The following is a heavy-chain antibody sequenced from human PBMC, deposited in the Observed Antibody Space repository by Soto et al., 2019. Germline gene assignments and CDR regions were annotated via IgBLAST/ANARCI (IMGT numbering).Heavy chain of an antibody. CDR3: GRVKRGTSNARGDSFEI. J-gene: IGHJ3*02. V-gene: IGHV4-34*01. Sequence: QVQLQQWGAGLLKPSETLSLTCAVYGGSFSGYYWSWIRQPPGKGLEWIGEINHSGRTNYNPSLKSRVTITIGTPKNPLPLKPNPWAAGDPAVEFCGRVKRGTSNARGDSFEILGRGTMVTVSS. CDR2: INHSGRT. D-gene: IGHD6-13*01. CDR1: GGSFSGYY.